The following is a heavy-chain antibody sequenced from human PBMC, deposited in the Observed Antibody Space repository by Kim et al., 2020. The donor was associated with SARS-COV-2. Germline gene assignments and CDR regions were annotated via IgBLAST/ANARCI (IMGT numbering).Heavy chain of an antibody. CDR2: IIPIFGTA. D-gene: IGHD2-2*02. CDR3: ARTPDSPYCSSTSCYSEVFDY. J-gene: IGHJ4*02. Sequence: SVKVSCKASGGTFSSYAISWVRQAPGQGLEWMGGIIPIFGTANYAQKFQGRVTITADESTSTAYMELSSLRSEDTAVYYCARTPDSPYCSSTSCYSEVFDYWGQGTLVTVSS. V-gene: IGHV1-69*13. CDR1: GGTFSSYA.